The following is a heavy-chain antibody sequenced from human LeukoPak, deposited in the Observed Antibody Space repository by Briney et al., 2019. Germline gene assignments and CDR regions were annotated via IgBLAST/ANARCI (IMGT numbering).Heavy chain of an antibody. CDR3: ARERTSGYLQYYYYMDV. D-gene: IGHD5-12*01. Sequence: ASVKVSCKASGGTFSSYAISWVRQAPGQGLEWMGGIIPIFGTANYAQKFQGRVTITADESTSTAYMELSSLRSEDTAVYYCARERTSGYLQYYYYMDVWGKGTTVTISS. V-gene: IGHV1-69*13. J-gene: IGHJ6*03. CDR2: IIPIFGTA. CDR1: GGTFSSYA.